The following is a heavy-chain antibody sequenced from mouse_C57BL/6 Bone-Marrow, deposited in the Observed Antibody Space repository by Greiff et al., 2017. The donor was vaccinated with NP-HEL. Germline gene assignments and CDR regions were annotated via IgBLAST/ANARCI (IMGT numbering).Heavy chain of an antibody. V-gene: IGHV1-50*01. D-gene: IGHD2-2*01. CDR1: GYTFTSYW. Sequence: QVQLQQPGAELVKPGASVKLSCKASGYTFTSYWMQWVKQRPGQGLEWIGEIDPSDSYTNYNQKFKGKATLTVDTSSSTAYMQLSSLTSEDSAVYYCARWLDLWYFDVWGTGTTVTVSS. CDR2: IDPSDSYT. CDR3: ARWLDLWYFDV. J-gene: IGHJ1*03.